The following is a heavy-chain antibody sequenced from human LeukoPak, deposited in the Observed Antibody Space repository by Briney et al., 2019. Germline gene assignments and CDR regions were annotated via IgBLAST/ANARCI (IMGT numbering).Heavy chain of an antibody. J-gene: IGHJ5*02. CDR3: LGLCKYCSGGSRRFDP. Sequence: GASVKVSGKASGYTFTSYDINWVRQATGQGLEWMGWKNPNSGHTGYAQKFQGRVTMTRNTSISTAYMELSSLRSEDTAVYYCLGLCKYCSGGSRRFDPWGQGTLVTVSS. V-gene: IGHV1-8*02. CDR2: KNPNSGHT. D-gene: IGHD2-15*01. CDR1: GYTFTSYD.